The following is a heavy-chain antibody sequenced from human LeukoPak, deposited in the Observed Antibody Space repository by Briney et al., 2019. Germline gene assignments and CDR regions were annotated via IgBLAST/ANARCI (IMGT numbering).Heavy chain of an antibody. J-gene: IGHJ6*02. D-gene: IGHD3-22*01. CDR2: ITGISTYM. Sequence: GGSLRLSCTASGFTFSSYSMNWVRQAPGKGLEWVSSITGISTYMYYTDSVKGRFTISRDTSKNTLYLQMNSLRAEDTAVYYCARDAYRDYYDSDGYYYVGMDVWGQGTTVTVSS. CDR3: ARDAYRDYYDSDGYYYVGMDV. CDR1: GFTFSSYS. V-gene: IGHV3-21*04.